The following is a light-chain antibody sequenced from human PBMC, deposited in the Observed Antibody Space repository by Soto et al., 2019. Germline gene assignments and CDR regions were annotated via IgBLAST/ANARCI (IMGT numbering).Light chain of an antibody. Sequence: ESVLAQSPGTLSLSPGGRATLSCRASQSVSSRLAWYQQKPGQAPRLLISGASSRATGIPDRFSGGGSGTDFTLTISRLEPEDFAVYYCQQFSSYPLTFGGGTKVDI. V-gene: IGKV3-20*01. CDR1: QSVSSR. J-gene: IGKJ4*01. CDR3: QQFSSYPLT. CDR2: GAS.